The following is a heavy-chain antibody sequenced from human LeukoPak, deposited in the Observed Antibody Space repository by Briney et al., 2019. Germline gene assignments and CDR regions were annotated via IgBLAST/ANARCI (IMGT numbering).Heavy chain of an antibody. V-gene: IGHV4-31*03. D-gene: IGHD1-14*01. Sequence: SETLSLTCTVSGGSISSGGYYWSWIRQHAGKGLEWIGYIYYSGSTYYNPSLKSRVTISVDTSKNQFSLKLSSVTAADTAVYYCARDDVGAGFDYWGQGTLVTVSS. J-gene: IGHJ4*02. CDR1: GGSISSGGYY. CDR3: ARDDVGAGFDY. CDR2: IYYSGST.